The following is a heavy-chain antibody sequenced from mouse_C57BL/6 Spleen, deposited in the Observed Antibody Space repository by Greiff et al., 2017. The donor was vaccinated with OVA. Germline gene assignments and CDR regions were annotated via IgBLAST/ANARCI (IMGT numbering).Heavy chain of an antibody. Sequence: QVQLQQPGTELVKPGASVKLSCKASGYTFTSYWMHWVKQRPGQGLEWIGNINPSNGGTNYYEKFKSKATLTVDKSSSTAYMQLSSLTSEDSAVYYCARGGPIYYGNSDYWGQGTSVTVSS. V-gene: IGHV1-53*01. D-gene: IGHD2-1*01. CDR2: INPSNGGT. CDR3: ARGGPIYYGNSDY. CDR1: GYTFTSYW. J-gene: IGHJ4*01.